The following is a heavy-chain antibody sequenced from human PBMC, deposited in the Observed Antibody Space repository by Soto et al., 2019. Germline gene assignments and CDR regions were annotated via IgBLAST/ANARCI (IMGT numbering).Heavy chain of an antibody. CDR1: GFTLSRYG. J-gene: IGHJ6*02. D-gene: IGHD1-1*01. CDR3: ARGAEHQLLSRDYFYGMDV. Sequence: GGSLRLSCAASGFTLSRYGMHWVRQAPGKGLEWVAVISFEGNTQYYADSVKGRFTISRDNSKDTLSLQIHSLRPEDAAVYYCARGAEHQLLSRDYFYGMDVWGQGTTVTVSS. V-gene: IGHV3-30*05. CDR2: ISFEGNTQ.